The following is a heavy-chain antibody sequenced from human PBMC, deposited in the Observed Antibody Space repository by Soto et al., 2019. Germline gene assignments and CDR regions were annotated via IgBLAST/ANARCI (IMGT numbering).Heavy chain of an antibody. CDR3: AKGGSGLNCDL. CDR2: IKQDGSEK. J-gene: IGHJ2*01. CDR1: GFNFNTYW. Sequence: EVQLVESGGGLVQPGGSLILSCAASGFNFNTYWMNWVRQAPGKGLEWVANIKQDGSEKYYVDSVKGRFTISRDNAKKSMNLQMSSLRAEDTAGYCCAKGGSGLNCDLWGRGTLVTVSS. D-gene: IGHD3-10*01. V-gene: IGHV3-7*05.